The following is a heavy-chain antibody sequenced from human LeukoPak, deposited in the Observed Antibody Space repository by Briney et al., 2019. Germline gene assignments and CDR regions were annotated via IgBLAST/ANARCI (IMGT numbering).Heavy chain of an antibody. J-gene: IGHJ6*02. V-gene: IGHV4-59*08. CDR1: GGSFSGYY. Sequence: SETLSLTCAVYGGSFSGYYWSWIRQPPGKGLEWIGYIYYSGSTNYNPSLKSRVTISVDTSKNQFSLKLSSVTAADTAVYYCARHRADYYYYGMDVWGQGTTVTVSS. CDR2: IYYSGST. CDR3: ARHRADYYYYGMDV.